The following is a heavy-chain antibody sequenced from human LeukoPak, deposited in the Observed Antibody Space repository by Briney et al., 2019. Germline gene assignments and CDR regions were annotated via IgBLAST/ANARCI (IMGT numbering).Heavy chain of an antibody. J-gene: IGHJ4*02. CDR3: ATDRMGQLATDY. Sequence: SETLSLTCTVSGGSISSSSYYWGWLRQPPGKGLEWIGSIYYSGSTYYNPSLKSRVTISVDTSKNQFSLKLSSVTAADTAVYYWATDRMGQLATDYWGQGTLVTVSS. CDR2: IYYSGST. V-gene: IGHV4-39*03. CDR1: GGSISSSSYY. D-gene: IGHD6-6*01.